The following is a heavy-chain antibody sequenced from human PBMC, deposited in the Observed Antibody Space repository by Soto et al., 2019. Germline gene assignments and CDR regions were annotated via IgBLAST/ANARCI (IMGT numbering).Heavy chain of an antibody. CDR3: AMAHALVATSLDN. CDR1: GYNFPSYG. Sequence: ASVKNFCKTSGYNFPSYGITWVRQAPGQGLEWMGWISTYNGNTHYAQKFQGRVTMTTDTSTKTDYMELRSLRSDDTAVYYCAMAHALVATSLDNWGQGTLVTVSS. D-gene: IGHD5-12*01. CDR2: ISTYNGNT. J-gene: IGHJ4*02. V-gene: IGHV1-18*04.